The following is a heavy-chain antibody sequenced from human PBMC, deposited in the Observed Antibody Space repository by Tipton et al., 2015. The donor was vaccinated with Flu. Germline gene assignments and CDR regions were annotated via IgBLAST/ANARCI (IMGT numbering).Heavy chain of an antibody. CDR1: GFTFSHYW. J-gene: IGHJ4*02. Sequence: SLRLSCATSGFTFSHYWMNWVRQAPGKGLEWVANINQDGSEKYYGDSVKGRFTISRDNAKNSLYLQMNSLRAEDTAFYYCTRSLDYWGQGTLVTVSS. V-gene: IGHV3-7*01. CDR2: INQDGSEK. CDR3: TRSLDY.